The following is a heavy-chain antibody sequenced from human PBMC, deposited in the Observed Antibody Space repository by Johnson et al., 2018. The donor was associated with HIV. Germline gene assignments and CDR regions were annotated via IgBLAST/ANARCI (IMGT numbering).Heavy chain of an antibody. V-gene: IGHV3-30*04. CDR2: ISYDGSNK. CDR1: RFTFSSYA. D-gene: IGHD3-16*01. Sequence: QVQLVESGGGLVQPGGSLRLSCAASRFTFSSYAMHWVRQAPGKGLEWVALISYDGSNKYYADSVKGRFTISRDDSKNTLYLQMNRLKTEDTAVYYCTTERLQKVLRAFDIWGQGTMVTVSS. J-gene: IGHJ3*02. CDR3: TTERLQKVLRAFDI.